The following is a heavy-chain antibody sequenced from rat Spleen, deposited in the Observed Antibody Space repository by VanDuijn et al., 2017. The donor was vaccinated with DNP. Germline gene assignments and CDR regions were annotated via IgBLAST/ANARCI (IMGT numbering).Heavy chain of an antibody. Sequence: RFSLTSYHVHWVRQPPGKGLEWMGRIQSGGSTDYNSALKSRLSISRDTSKSQVFLKMNSLQTEDIATYYCARGGGSYFDYWGQGVMVTVSS. J-gene: IGHJ2*01. CDR2: IQSGGST. CDR1: RFSLTSYH. D-gene: IGHD1-11*01. V-gene: IGHV2-27*01. CDR3: ARGGGSYFDY.